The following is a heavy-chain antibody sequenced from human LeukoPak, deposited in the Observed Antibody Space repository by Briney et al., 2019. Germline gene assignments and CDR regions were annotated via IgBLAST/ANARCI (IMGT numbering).Heavy chain of an antibody. V-gene: IGHV3-49*04. CDR1: GFTFGDYA. CDR3: TRLGSPWSGPYMDV. Sequence: PGGSLRLSCTASGFTFGDYAMSWVRQAPGKGLKWVGFIRGKAYGGTTKYAASVKGRFTISRDDSKSFAYLQMNSLKTEDTGVYYCTRLGSPWSGPYMDVWGQGTTVTVSS. CDR2: IRGKAYGGTT. D-gene: IGHD3-3*01. J-gene: IGHJ6*02.